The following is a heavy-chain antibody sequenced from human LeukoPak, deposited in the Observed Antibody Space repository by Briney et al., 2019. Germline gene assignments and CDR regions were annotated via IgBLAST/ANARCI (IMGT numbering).Heavy chain of an antibody. CDR1: GFTFSSYS. Sequence: PEGSLRLSCAASGFTFSSYSMNWVRQAPGKGLEWVSSISSSSSYIYYADSVKGRFTISRDNAKNSLYPQMNSLRAEDTAVYYCARGLVAGYCSSTSCLNNGFDPWGQGTLVTVSS. CDR2: ISSSSSYI. CDR3: ARGLVAGYCSSTSCLNNGFDP. J-gene: IGHJ5*02. V-gene: IGHV3-21*01. D-gene: IGHD2-2*01.